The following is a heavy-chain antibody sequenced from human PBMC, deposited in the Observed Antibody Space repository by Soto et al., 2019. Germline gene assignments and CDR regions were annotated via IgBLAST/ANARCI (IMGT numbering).Heavy chain of an antibody. D-gene: IGHD3-16*01. V-gene: IGHV1-8*01. J-gene: IGHJ3*02. Sequence: GASVKVSCKASGYTFTSYAINWVRQATGQGLEWMGWMNPNSGNTGYAQKFQGRVTMTRNTSISTAYMELSSLRSEDTAVYYCARTTRGTLDAFDIWGQGTMVTVSS. CDR2: MNPNSGNT. CDR3: ARTTRGTLDAFDI. CDR1: GYTFTSYA.